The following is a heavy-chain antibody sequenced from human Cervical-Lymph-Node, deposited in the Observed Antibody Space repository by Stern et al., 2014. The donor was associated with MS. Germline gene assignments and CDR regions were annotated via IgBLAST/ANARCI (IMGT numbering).Heavy chain of an antibody. V-gene: IGHV1-24*01. J-gene: IGHJ4*02. Sequence: LVESGAEVKKPGASVKVSCKVSGYTLTELSMHWVRQAPGKGVEWMGGFDPEDGETIYAQKFQGRVTMTEDTSTDTAYMELSSLRSEDTAVYYCATNPGVWGSPQFDYWGQGTLVTVSS. CDR3: ATNPGVWGSPQFDY. D-gene: IGHD3-16*01. CDR1: GYTLTELS. CDR2: FDPEDGET.